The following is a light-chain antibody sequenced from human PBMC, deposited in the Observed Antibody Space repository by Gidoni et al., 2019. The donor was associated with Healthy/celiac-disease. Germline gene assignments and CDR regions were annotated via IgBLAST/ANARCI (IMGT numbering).Light chain of an antibody. CDR1: SSDVGGYNY. Sequence: HSALTQPASVSGSPGQSITISCTGTSSDVGGYNYVSWYQQHPGKAPKLMIYDVSTRPSGVSNRFSGSKSGNTASLTISGLQAEDEADYYCSSYTSSSTLYVFGTGTKVTVL. CDR2: DVS. V-gene: IGLV2-14*01. CDR3: SSYTSSSTLYV. J-gene: IGLJ1*01.